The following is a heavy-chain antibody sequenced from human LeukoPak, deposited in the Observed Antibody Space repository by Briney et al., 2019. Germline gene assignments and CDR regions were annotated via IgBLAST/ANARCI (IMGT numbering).Heavy chain of an antibody. J-gene: IGHJ4*02. CDR3: AHSTKYDSSGYCVDY. Sequence: ASGPTLVSPTQTLTLTCTFSGFSLSTSGVGVGWIRQPPGKALESLARIYWNDDKCYSKSQKRNHTFNKNTSKNQVLLTMTNMDPVDTAKYSCAHSTKYDSSGYCVDYWGQGTLVTVSS. D-gene: IGHD3-22*01. CDR2: IYWNDDK. CDR1: GFSLSTSGVG. V-gene: IGHV2-5*01.